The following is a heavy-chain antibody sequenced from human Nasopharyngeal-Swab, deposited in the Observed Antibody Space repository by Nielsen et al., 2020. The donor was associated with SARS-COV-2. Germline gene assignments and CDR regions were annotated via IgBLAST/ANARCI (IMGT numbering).Heavy chain of an antibody. CDR3: AKNAYYDFWSYGTY. V-gene: IGHV3-48*02. Sequence: GESLKISCAASGFTFSSYSMNWVRQAPGKGLEWVSYISSSSSTIYYADSVKGRFTISRDNAKNSLYLQMNSLRDEDTAVYYCAKNAYYDFWSYGTYWGQGTLVTVSS. CDR2: ISSSSSTI. CDR1: GFTFSSYS. D-gene: IGHD3-3*01. J-gene: IGHJ4*02.